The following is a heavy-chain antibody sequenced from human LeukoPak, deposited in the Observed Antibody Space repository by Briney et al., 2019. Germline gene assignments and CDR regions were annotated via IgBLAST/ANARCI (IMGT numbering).Heavy chain of an antibody. Sequence: PSETLSLTCAVYGGSFSGYYWSWIRQPPGKGLEWIGEINHSGSTNYNPSLKSRVTISVDTSKNQFSLKLSSVTAADTAVYYCARRHAYYYGLGSYSHFQHWGQGTLVTVSS. V-gene: IGHV4-34*01. D-gene: IGHD3-10*01. CDR1: GGSFSGYY. CDR2: INHSGST. CDR3: ARRHAYYYGLGSYSHFQH. J-gene: IGHJ1*01.